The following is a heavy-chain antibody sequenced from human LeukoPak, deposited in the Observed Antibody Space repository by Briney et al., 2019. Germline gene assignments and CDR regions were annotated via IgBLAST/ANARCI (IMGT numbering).Heavy chain of an antibody. Sequence: SQTLSLTCTVSGGPISSGSYYWSWIRQPPGKGLEWIGSIYHSGSTYYNPSLKSRVTISVDTSKNQFSLKLSSVTAADTAVYYCASHGPNYYYMDVWGKGTTVTVSS. J-gene: IGHJ6*03. CDR2: IYHSGST. V-gene: IGHV4-39*07. CDR1: GGPISSGSYY. D-gene: IGHD4-17*01. CDR3: ASHGPNYYYMDV.